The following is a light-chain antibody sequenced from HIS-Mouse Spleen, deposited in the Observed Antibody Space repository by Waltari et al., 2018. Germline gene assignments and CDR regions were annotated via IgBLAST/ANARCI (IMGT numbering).Light chain of an antibody. V-gene: IGKV3-15*01. CDR3: QKYNNWPLT. J-gene: IGKJ4*01. CDR2: GAS. Sequence: EIVMTQSPATLSVSPGERATLSCRASQSVSSNLAWYQQKPGQAPRLLIYGASTRATGIPARLSGSGSGTEFTLTISSMQSEDFAVYYCQKYNNWPLTFGGGTKVEIK. CDR1: QSVSSN.